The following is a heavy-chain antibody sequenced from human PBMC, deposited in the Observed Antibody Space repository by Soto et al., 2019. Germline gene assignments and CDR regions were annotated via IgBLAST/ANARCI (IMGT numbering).Heavy chain of an antibody. CDR3: ARGEQYSGRIFDY. Sequence: QVQLQQSGPGLVKPSQTLSLTCAITGDSVSSNSAGWSWVRQSPSRGLEWLRRTYCRSKWYYEYAVSVRGRITLHPGTSKNQSSLQLNSVPPEDTAVYFCARGEQYSGRIFDYWGQGTLVTVSS. J-gene: IGHJ4*01. D-gene: IGHD1-26*01. CDR1: GDSVSSNSAG. V-gene: IGHV6-1*01. CDR2: TYCRSKWYY.